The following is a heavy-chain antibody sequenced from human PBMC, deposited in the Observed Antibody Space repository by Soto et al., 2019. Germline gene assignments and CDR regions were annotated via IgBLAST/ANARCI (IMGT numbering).Heavy chain of an antibody. D-gene: IGHD3-22*01. Sequence: QVQLVESGGGVVQPGRSLRLSCAASGFSFSNYGMHWVRQAPGKGLEWVAVIWYDGSNKYYADSVKGRFTISRDNSKNTLYLQVDSLRAEDTAVYYCARGHSYSSGYYPIDYWGQGTLVTVSS. J-gene: IGHJ4*02. CDR1: GFSFSNYG. CDR2: IWYDGSNK. V-gene: IGHV3-33*01. CDR3: ARGHSYSSGYYPIDY.